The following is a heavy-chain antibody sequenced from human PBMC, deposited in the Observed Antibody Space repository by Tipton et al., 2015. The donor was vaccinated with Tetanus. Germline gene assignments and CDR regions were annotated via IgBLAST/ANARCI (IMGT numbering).Heavy chain of an antibody. J-gene: IGHJ4*02. V-gene: IGHV4-34*01. CDR2: IHPSGST. Sequence: GLVKPSETLSLTCAVYGGAFSGHYWTWIRQAPGKGLEWIGEIHPSGSTNYNDSLRGRVTMSVDLTRKHVFLRMTSVTAADTAVYYGARSIAAASVWPFDYWGQGTQVTVSS. D-gene: IGHD2-2*01. CDR1: GGAFSGHY. CDR3: ARSIAAASVWPFDY.